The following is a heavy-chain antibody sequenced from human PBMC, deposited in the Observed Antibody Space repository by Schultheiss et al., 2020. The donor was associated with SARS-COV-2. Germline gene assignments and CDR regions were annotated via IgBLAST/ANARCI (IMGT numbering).Heavy chain of an antibody. J-gene: IGHJ6*03. CDR3: ARGRDIVVVPAAILGRDYYYYYMDV. D-gene: IGHD2-2*02. CDR1: GGSFSGYY. V-gene: IGHV4-34*01. Sequence: SETLSLTCAVYGGSFSGYYWSWIRQPPGKGLEWIGEINHSGSTNYNPSLKSRVTISVDTSKNQFSLKLSSVTAADTAVYYCARGRDIVVVPAAILGRDYYYYYMDVWGKGTTVTVSS. CDR2: INHSGST.